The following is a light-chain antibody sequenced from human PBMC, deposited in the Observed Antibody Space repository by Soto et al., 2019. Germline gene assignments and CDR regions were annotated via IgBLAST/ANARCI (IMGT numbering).Light chain of an antibody. V-gene: IGKV1-9*01. CDR2: TAS. J-gene: IGKJ5*01. CDR1: QGISNY. CDR3: QQLNGYPIT. Sequence: EIQLTQSPSFLSATVGDRVSITCRASQGISNYLAWYRQKPGKAPELLIHTASTLQSGVPSRFSGSGSGAEFSLTISSLQPEDFATYYCQQLNGYPITFGQVTRLEIK.